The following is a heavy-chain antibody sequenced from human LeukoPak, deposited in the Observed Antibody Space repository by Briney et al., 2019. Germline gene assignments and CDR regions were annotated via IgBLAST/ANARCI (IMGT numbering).Heavy chain of an antibody. D-gene: IGHD6-13*01. V-gene: IGHV3-48*03. CDR2: ISSGGRTR. J-gene: IGHJ4*02. Sequence: PGGSLRLSCAGSGFTFSGYEMSWVRQAPGKGLEWVSHISSGGRTRQYADSVKGRFTISRDNSKNTLYLQMNSLRAEDTAVYYCAKDSWEYSSSWSDYWGQGTLVTVSS. CDR1: GFTFSGYE. CDR3: AKDSWEYSSSWSDY.